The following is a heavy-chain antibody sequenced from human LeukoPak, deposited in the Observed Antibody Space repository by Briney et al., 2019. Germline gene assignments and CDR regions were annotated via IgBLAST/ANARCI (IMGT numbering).Heavy chain of an antibody. CDR1: GFTFSSYG. J-gene: IGHJ4*02. CDR3: AKDRLVWGYSYGETFDY. D-gene: IGHD5-18*01. V-gene: IGHV3-30*02. Sequence: PGGSLRLSCAASGFTFSSYGMHWVRQAPDKGLEWVAFTRYDGSDKYYVDSVKGRFTISRDNSKNTLYLQMNSLRAEDTAVYYCAKDRLVWGYSYGETFDYWGQGTLVTVSS. CDR2: TRYDGSDK.